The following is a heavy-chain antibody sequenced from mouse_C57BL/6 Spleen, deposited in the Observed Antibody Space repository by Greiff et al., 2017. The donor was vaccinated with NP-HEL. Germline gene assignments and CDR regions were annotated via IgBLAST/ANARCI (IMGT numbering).Heavy chain of an antibody. CDR3: AREDYSNPRFAY. J-gene: IGHJ3*01. CDR2: IHPNSGST. Sequence: VQLQQSGAELVKPGASVKLSCKASGYTFTSYWMHWVKQRPGQGLEWIGMIHPNSGSTNYNEKFKSKATLTVDKSSSTAYMQLSSLTSEDSAVYYCAREDYSNPRFAYWGQGTLVTVSA. V-gene: IGHV1-64*01. CDR1: GYTFTSYW. D-gene: IGHD2-5*01.